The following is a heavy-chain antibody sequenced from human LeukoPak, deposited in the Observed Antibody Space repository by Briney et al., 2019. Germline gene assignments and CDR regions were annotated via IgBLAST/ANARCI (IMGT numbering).Heavy chain of an antibody. J-gene: IGHJ4*02. Sequence: GGSLRLSCAASGFTFSSYSMNWVRQAPGKGLEWVSSISSSSSYIYYADSVKGRFTISRDNAKNSLYLQMNSLRAEDTAVYYCARSMSSTIAVAGTCDYWGQGTLVTVSS. CDR2: ISSSSSYI. CDR1: GFTFSSYS. D-gene: IGHD6-19*01. V-gene: IGHV3-21*01. CDR3: ARSMSSTIAVAGTCDY.